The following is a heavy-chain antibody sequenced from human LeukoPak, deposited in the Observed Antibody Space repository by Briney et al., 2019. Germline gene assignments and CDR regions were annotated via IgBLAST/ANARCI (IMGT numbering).Heavy chain of an antibody. CDR3: AKGSPVSGRGAFDM. CDR2: ISSSGLST. J-gene: IGHJ3*02. CDR1: GFTFSNYA. D-gene: IGHD3-10*01. V-gene: IGHV3-23*01. Sequence: PGGSLRLSCAASGFTFSNYAMNWVRQAPGKGLEWVSCISSSGLSTYYRDSVKGRFTISRDNSNNTLYLQMDSLTVEDTAVYYCAKGSPVSGRGAFDMWGQRTMVTVSS.